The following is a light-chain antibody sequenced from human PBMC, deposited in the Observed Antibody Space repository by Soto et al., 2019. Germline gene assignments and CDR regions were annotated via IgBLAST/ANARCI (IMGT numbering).Light chain of an antibody. CDR1: QATSKW. CDR3: QQYDTYPIT. CDR2: DAS. V-gene: IGKV1-5*01. Sequence: DIQMTQSPSTLSASVGDRATINCRASQATSKWLAWFQQTPGKAPDLLVYDASSLESGVPSRVSGSVSGTEVTLTISSLQPDDGAMDDGQQYDTYPITFGQGTRLEIK. J-gene: IGKJ5*01.